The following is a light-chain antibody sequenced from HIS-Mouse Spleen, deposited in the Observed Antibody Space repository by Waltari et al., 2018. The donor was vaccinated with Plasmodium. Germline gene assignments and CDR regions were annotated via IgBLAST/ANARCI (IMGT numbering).Light chain of an antibody. CDR1: KLGDKY. CDR3: QAWDSSTVV. V-gene: IGLV3-1*01. Sequence: SYELTQPPSVSVSPGQTASITCPGHKLGDKYACWYHQKPGQSPVLVIYQDSKRPSGIPERFSGSNSGNTATLTISGTQAMDEADYYCQAWDSSTVVFGGGTKLTVL. CDR2: QDS. J-gene: IGLJ2*01.